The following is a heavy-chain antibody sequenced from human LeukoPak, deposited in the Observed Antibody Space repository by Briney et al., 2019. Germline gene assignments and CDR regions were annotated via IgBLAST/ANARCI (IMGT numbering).Heavy chain of an antibody. Sequence: SQTLSLTCAVSGGSISSGGYSWSWIRQPPGKGLEWIGYIYHSGSTYYNPSLKSRVTISVDRSKNQFSLKLSSVAAADTAVYYCARVLGEDLRPYYYYYMDVWGKGTTVTVSS. CDR2: IYHSGST. J-gene: IGHJ6*03. D-gene: IGHD1-26*01. CDR3: ARVLGEDLRPYYYYYMDV. V-gene: IGHV4-30-2*01. CDR1: GGSISSGGYS.